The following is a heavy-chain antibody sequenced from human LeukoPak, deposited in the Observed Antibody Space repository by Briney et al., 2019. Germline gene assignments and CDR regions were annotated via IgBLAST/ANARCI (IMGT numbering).Heavy chain of an antibody. CDR1: GFTFTDYF. CDR3: ARGVGYGSGSYYGSPLDY. Sequence: EASVKVSCKASGFTFTDYFMHWVRQAPGQGLEWMGWTNPHSGGTNYAQKFQGWVTMTRDTSISTAYMELSRLRSDDTAVYYCARGVGYGSGSYYGSPLDYWGQGTLVTVSS. V-gene: IGHV1-2*04. J-gene: IGHJ4*02. D-gene: IGHD3-10*01. CDR2: TNPHSGGT.